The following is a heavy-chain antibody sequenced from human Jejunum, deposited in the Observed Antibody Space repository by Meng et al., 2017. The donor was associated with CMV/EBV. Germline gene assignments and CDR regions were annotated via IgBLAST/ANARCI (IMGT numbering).Heavy chain of an antibody. CDR1: GGSITDYY. D-gene: IGHD6-25*01. CDR3: ARAAVDTGDFDL. Sequence: QVQLQESGPGLVKPSETLSPTCTVSGGSITDYYWSWIRQPAGKRLEWIGRFYYTGSTNYNPSLENRVTMSLDTSKNRFSLNLSSVTAADTAVYYCARAAVDTGDFDLWGLGILVTVSS. V-gene: IGHV4-4*07. CDR2: FYYTGST. J-gene: IGHJ4*02.